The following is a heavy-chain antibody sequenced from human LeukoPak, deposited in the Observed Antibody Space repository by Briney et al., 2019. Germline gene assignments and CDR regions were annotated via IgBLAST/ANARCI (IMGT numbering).Heavy chain of an antibody. V-gene: IGHV1-2*02. Sequence: ASVKVSCKASGYTFTGYYMHWVRQAPGQGLEWMGWINPNSGGTNYAQKFQGRVTMTRDTSISTAYMELSSLRSEDTAVYYCAREWLGESGKRGAFDIWGQGTMVTVSS. D-gene: IGHD3-16*01. J-gene: IGHJ3*02. CDR1: GYTFTGYY. CDR2: INPNSGGT. CDR3: AREWLGESGKRGAFDI.